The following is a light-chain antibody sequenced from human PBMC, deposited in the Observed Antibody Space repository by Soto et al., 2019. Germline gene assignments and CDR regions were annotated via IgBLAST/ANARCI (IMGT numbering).Light chain of an antibody. Sequence: QSALTQPPSASGSPGQSVTISCTGTSSDVGGYNYVSWYQQHPGKAPKLMIYEVSKRPSGVPDRFSGSKSGNTASLTVSGLQAADEADYYCSSYAGSNNLVFVGGTKLTVL. CDR2: EVS. CDR1: SSDVGGYNY. V-gene: IGLV2-8*01. J-gene: IGLJ2*01. CDR3: SSYAGSNNLV.